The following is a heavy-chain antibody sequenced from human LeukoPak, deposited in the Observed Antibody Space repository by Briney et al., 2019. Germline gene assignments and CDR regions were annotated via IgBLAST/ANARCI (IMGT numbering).Heavy chain of an antibody. D-gene: IGHD1-26*01. V-gene: IGHV4-30-4*08. CDR3: AREFTQWELDY. CDR2: IYYSGST. J-gene: IGHJ4*02. CDR1: GGSISSGDYY. Sequence: SETLSLTCTVSGGSISSGDYYWSWIRQPPGKGLEWIGYIYYSGSTYYNPSLKSRVTISVDTSKNQFSLKLSSVTAADTAVYYCAREFTQWELDYWGQGTLVTVSS.